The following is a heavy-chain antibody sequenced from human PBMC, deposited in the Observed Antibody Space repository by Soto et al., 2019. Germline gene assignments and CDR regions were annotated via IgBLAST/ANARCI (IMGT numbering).Heavy chain of an antibody. CDR1: GFTFSNYW. Sequence: EVQLVESGGGLVQPGGSLRLSCAASGFTFSNYWMSWVRQAPGKGLEWVANIKQDGSEKYYVDSVKGRFTISRDNAKNALYLQMNSLRAEDTAVYYCARDVSGSYYFSDYYGMDVWGQGTTVTVSS. V-gene: IGHV3-7*03. CDR3: ARDVSGSYYFSDYYGMDV. J-gene: IGHJ6*02. D-gene: IGHD1-26*01. CDR2: IKQDGSEK.